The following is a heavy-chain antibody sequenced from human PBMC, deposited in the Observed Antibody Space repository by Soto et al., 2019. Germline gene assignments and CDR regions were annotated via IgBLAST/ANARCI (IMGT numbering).Heavy chain of an antibody. CDR1: GGSFSAYD. CDR3: ARGGMLAHYYLDV. D-gene: IGHD2-8*01. Sequence: QVQLQQWGAGLLKPSETLSLTCGVYGGSFSAYDWCWIRQPPETGLEWMGEINHSGSTNYNPSLKSRVTISVDTSKNQSSLKLSSVTAADTAVYYCARGGMLAHYYLDVWGKGTTVTVSS. V-gene: IGHV4-34*01. J-gene: IGHJ6*03. CDR2: INHSGST.